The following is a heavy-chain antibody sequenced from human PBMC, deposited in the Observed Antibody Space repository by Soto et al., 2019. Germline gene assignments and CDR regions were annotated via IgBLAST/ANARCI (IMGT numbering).Heavy chain of an antibody. Sequence: SETLSLTCAVYGGSFSGYYWSWIRQPPGKGLEWIGEINHSGSTNYNPSLKCRVTISVDPSKNQFSLKLSSVPAADTDVLYCARVGSGFGELSDAFDIWVQGTMVTVSS. V-gene: IGHV4-34*01. D-gene: IGHD3-10*01. J-gene: IGHJ3*02. CDR1: GGSFSGYY. CDR2: INHSGST. CDR3: ARVGSGFGELSDAFDI.